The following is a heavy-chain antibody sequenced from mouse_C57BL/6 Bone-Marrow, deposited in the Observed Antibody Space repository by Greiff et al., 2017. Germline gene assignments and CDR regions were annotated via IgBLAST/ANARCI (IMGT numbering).Heavy chain of an antibody. CDR3: ARRYGVDY. CDR1: GYTFTSYW. V-gene: IGHV1-50*01. Sequence: QVQLQQSGAELVKPGASVKLSCKASGYTFTSYWMQWVKQRPGQGLEWIGEIDPSDSYTNYNQKFNGKATLTVDTSSSTAYMPLSSLTSEDSAVYYCARRYGVDYWGQGTTLTVSS. CDR2: IDPSDSYT. J-gene: IGHJ2*01. D-gene: IGHD1-1*02.